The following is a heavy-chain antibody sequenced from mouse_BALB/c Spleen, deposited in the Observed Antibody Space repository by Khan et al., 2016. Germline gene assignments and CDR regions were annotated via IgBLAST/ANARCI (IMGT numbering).Heavy chain of an antibody. V-gene: IGHV5-4*02. J-gene: IGHJ1*01. D-gene: IGHD2-2*01. CDR2: ISDGGSYT. Sequence: ELVESGGGLVKPGGSLKLSCAASGFTFSHFYMYWVRRTPEKRLEWVATISDGGSYTYYPDSMKGRFTISRDNAKKNLYLQMSSLKSEDTAMYYCARAGYYGYSHFWDFGVWGAGTTVTVSS. CDR3: ARAGYYGYSHFWDFGV. CDR1: GFTFSHFY.